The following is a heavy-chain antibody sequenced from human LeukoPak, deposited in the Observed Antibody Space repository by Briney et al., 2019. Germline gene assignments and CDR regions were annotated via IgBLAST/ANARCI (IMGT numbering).Heavy chain of an antibody. D-gene: IGHD6-19*01. CDR2: ISSSSSYI. J-gene: IGHJ4*02. V-gene: IGHV3-21*01. CDR1: GFTFSSYS. Sequence: PGGSLRVSCAASGFTFSSYSMNWVRQAPGNGLEWVSSISSSSSYIYYADSVKGRFTISRDNAKNSLYLQMNSLRAEDTAVYYCASGIAVAGRDYWGQGTLVTVSS. CDR3: ASGIAVAGRDY.